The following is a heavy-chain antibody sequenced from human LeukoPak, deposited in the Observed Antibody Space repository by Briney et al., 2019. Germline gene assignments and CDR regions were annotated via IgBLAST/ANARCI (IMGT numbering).Heavy chain of an antibody. CDR2: IWYDGSNK. J-gene: IGHJ6*02. CDR3: VRDSRYVDKYYYGMDV. V-gene: IGHV3-33*01. D-gene: IGHD5-12*01. CDR1: GFTFSSYG. Sequence: PGGSLRLSCAASGFTFSSYGMHWVRQAPGKGLECVSVIWYDGSNKYFADSVKGRFTISRDNSKNTLYLQMNSLRAEDTAVYYCVRDSRYVDKYYYGMDVWGQGTTVTVSS.